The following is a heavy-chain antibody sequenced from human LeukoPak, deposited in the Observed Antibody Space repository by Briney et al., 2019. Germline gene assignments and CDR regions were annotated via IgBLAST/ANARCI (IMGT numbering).Heavy chain of an antibody. V-gene: IGHV4-39*01. D-gene: IGHD6-13*01. CDR3: ARLDNSWYSPFDY. J-gene: IGHJ4*02. CDR1: GGLTGSGTYY. Sequence: SETLSLTCTVSGGLTGSGTYYWGWIRQPPGKGLEWIGSHYHNGDTYYNPSLKSRVTISVDTSKSQFSLRLTSVTAADTAVYYCARLDNSWYSPFDYWGRGTLVTVSS. CDR2: HYHNGDT.